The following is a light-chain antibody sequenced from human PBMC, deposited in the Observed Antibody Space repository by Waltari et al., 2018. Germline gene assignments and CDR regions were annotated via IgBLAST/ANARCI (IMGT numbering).Light chain of an antibody. CDR3: QSTDSTGSFLV. CDR1: ALPRQF. V-gene: IGLV3-25*03. CDR2: GDT. J-gene: IGLJ3*02. Sequence: YELTQPPSVSMSPGQTARITCSGDALPRQFTSWYHQKPGQAPILLLDGDTKRPSGFAERFSGSFSGTTVTLTVTEVQAEDEGDYYCQSTDSTGSFLVFGGGTSLTVL.